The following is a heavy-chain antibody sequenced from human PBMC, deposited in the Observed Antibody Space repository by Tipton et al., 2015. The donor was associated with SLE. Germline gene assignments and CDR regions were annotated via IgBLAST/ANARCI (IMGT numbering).Heavy chain of an antibody. CDR2: IHHSGST. J-gene: IGHJ4*02. CDR1: GGSIRSSNW. V-gene: IGHV4-4*02. D-gene: IGHD4-17*01. Sequence: TLSLTCAVSGGSIRSSNWWSWVRQPPGKGREWIGEIHHSGSTNSNPSLKSRVTISVDKSKNQFSLKLSSVTVADTAVYYCAKDYNHDNADYNWGQGTLVIVSS. CDR3: AKDYNHDNADYN.